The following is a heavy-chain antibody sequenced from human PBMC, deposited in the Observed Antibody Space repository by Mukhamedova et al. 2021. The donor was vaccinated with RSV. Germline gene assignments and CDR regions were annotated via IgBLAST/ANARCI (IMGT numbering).Heavy chain of an antibody. CDR1: TFSSYA. Sequence: TFSSYAMHWVRQAPGKGLEWVAVISYDGSNKYYADYVKGRFTISRDNSKNTLYLQMNSLRAEDTAVYYCARGRSGGSGNWFDPWG. CDR3: ARGRSGGSGNWFDP. J-gene: IGHJ5*02. D-gene: IGHD2-15*01. CDR2: ISYDGSNK. V-gene: IGHV3-30*04.